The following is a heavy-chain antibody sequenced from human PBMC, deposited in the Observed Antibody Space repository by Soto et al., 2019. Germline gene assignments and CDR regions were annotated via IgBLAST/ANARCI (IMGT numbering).Heavy chain of an antibody. D-gene: IGHD5-18*01. CDR2: INPNSGDT. V-gene: IGHV1-2*02. Sequence: ASVKVSCKASGYTFTGYYMHWVRQAPGQGLEWMGWINPNSGDTNYAQKFQGRVTMTRDTSISPAYMELSRLRSDDTAVYYCANYRLRVSGYSYGAIDHWGQGTLVTVSS. CDR1: GYTFTGYY. CDR3: ANYRLRVSGYSYGAIDH. J-gene: IGHJ4*02.